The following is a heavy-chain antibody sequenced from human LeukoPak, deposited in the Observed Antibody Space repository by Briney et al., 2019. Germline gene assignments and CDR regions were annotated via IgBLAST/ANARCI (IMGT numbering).Heavy chain of an antibody. Sequence: GGSLRLSCAASGFTFDDYAMHWVRQAPGKGLEWVSGISWNSGSIGYADSVKGRFTISRDNAKNSLYLQMNSLRAEDTALYYCAKDKYYYDGTGAFDIWGQGTMVTVSS. CDR2: ISWNSGSI. J-gene: IGHJ3*02. CDR3: AKDKYYYDGTGAFDI. CDR1: GFTFDDYA. V-gene: IGHV3-9*01. D-gene: IGHD3-22*01.